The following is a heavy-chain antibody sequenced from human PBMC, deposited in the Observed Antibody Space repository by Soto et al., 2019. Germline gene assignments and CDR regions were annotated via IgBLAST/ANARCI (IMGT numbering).Heavy chain of an antibody. V-gene: IGHV3-48*03. Sequence: SLRPSCAASGFTFSIYEMNWVRQAPGKGLEWVSYISSSGSTIYYADSVKGRFTISRDNAKNSLYLQMNSLRAEDTAVYYCAXDIVVVPAARDYYGMDVWGQGTTVTVSS. D-gene: IGHD2-2*01. CDR3: AXDIVVVPAARDYYGMDV. J-gene: IGHJ6*01. CDR1: GFTFSIYE. CDR2: ISSSGSTI.